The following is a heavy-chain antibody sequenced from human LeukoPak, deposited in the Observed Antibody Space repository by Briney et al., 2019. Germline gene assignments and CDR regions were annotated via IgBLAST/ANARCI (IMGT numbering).Heavy chain of an antibody. J-gene: IGHJ4*02. CDR3: ARDGTRYCSSTSCPLDY. CDR1: GYTFTSYG. CDR2: ISAYNGNT. V-gene: IGHV1-18*01. Sequence: ASVKVSCKASGYTFTSYGISWVRQAPGQGLEWMGGISAYNGNTNYAQKLQGRVTMTTDTSTSTAYMELRSLRSDDTAVYYCARDGTRYCSSTSCPLDYWGQGTLVTVSS. D-gene: IGHD2-2*01.